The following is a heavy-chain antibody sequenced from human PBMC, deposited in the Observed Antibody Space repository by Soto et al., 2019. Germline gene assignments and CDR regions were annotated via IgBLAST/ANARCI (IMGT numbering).Heavy chain of an antibody. J-gene: IGHJ6*02. V-gene: IGHV3-73*01. CDR1: GFTFSGSA. Sequence: GGSLRLSCAASGFTFSGSAMHWVRQASGKGLEWVGRIGSKANNYATAYAASVKGRFTISRDDSKNTAYLQMNSLKTEDTATYYCTRPFDCSGGSCYSGWYYYYGMDVSGQGTTVTVSS. CDR3: TRPFDCSGGSCYSGWYYYYGMDV. D-gene: IGHD2-15*01. CDR2: IGSKANNYAT.